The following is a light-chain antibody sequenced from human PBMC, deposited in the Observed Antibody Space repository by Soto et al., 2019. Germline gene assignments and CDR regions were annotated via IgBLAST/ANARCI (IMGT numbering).Light chain of an antibody. V-gene: IGKV3-15*01. CDR3: QQYNGWPT. CDR1: QSVSSN. CDR2: GAS. Sequence: IVLMQSPATLSVSPGERATLSCRASQSVSSNLAWYQQKPGQAPSLLIYGASTRATGVPARFSGSGSGTEFTLTISSLMSDDSAVYYCQQYNGWPTFGQGTKVDI. J-gene: IGKJ1*01.